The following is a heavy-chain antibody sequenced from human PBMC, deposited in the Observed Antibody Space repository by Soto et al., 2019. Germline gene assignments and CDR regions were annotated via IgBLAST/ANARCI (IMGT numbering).Heavy chain of an antibody. Sequence: SETLSLTCTVSGGSISSSSYYWGWIRQPPGKGLEWIGSIYYSGSTYYNPSLKSRVTISVDTSKNQFSLKLSSVTAADTAVYYCARRVSVPGSSGNDYWGQGTLVT. CDR1: GGSISSSSYY. D-gene: IGHD2-8*01. J-gene: IGHJ4*02. CDR2: IYYSGST. V-gene: IGHV4-39*01. CDR3: ARRVSVPGSSGNDY.